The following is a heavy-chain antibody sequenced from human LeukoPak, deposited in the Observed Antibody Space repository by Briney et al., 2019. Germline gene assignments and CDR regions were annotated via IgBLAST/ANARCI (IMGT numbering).Heavy chain of an antibody. CDR3: ARDGATFSGYDWFYYMDV. CDR2: IKQDGSEK. V-gene: IGHV3-7*01. J-gene: IGHJ6*03. D-gene: IGHD5-12*01. CDR1: GFTFNNYA. Sequence: GGSLRLSCAASGFTFNNYAMHWVRQAPGKGLEWVANIKQDGSEKYYVDSVKGQFTISRDNAKNSLFLQMNSLRGEDTAVYHCARDGATFSGYDWFYYMDVWGKGTTVTVSS.